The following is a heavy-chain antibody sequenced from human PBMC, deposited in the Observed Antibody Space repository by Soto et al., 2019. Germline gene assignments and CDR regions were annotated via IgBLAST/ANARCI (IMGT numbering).Heavy chain of an antibody. J-gene: IGHJ6*03. Sequence: QVQLQESGPGLVKPSETLSLTCTVSGGSISSYYWSWIRQPPGRGLEWLGYIFYTGSINYNPSLTCRVLIPVDTSKNSFALKLRSVTAADTAVYYCARQDGYYYYIDVWGKGNTGTVSS. CDR3: ARQDGYYYYIDV. CDR2: IFYTGSI. V-gene: IGHV4-59*08. CDR1: GGSISSYY.